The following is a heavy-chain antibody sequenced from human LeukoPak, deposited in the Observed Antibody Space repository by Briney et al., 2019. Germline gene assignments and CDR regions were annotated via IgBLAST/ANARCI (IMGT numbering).Heavy chain of an antibody. CDR3: AKDSEAARRFDY. CDR2: ISGSGGST. CDR1: GFTFNNYA. Sequence: GGSLRLSCAASGFTFNNYAMSWVRQAPGKGLEWVSAISGSGGSTYYADSVKGRFTISRDNSKNTLYLQMNSLRAEDTAVYYCAKDSEAARRFDYWGQGTLVTVSS. V-gene: IGHV3-23*01. J-gene: IGHJ4*02. D-gene: IGHD6-6*01.